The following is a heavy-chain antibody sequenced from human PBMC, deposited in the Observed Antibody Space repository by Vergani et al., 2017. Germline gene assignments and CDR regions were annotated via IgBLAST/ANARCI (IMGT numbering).Heavy chain of an antibody. V-gene: IGHV4-39*01. CDR2: IYNSGNG. CDR1: GDSIISRSYY. CDR3: ASGKYYSDSTSHFRGRYFDD. Sequence: QMQLQESGPGLVKASETLSLTCTVSGDSIISRSYYLGWIRQPPGKGLEWIGSIYNSGNGDSSSSLKSRVTISADTSKNQFSLRLTSVTAADTAVYYCASGKYYSDSTSHFRGRYFDDWGRGTLVTVPS. D-gene: IGHD3-16*01. J-gene: IGHJ2*01.